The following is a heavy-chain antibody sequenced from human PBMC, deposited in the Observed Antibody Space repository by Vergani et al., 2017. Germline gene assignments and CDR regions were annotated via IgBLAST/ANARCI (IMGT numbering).Heavy chain of an antibody. CDR1: VGSMSGYY. J-gene: IGHJ5*02. CDR2: MYHSGST. V-gene: IGHV4-59*01. CDR3: GRVADFYGLGSRLLDL. D-gene: IGHD3-10*01. Sequence: QVRLQESVPGLVKPSETLSLTCSVSVGSMSGYYWSWIRQPPGKELEWIGYMYHSGSTNYNPSLETRVTISGDTSKNQSSLKLNSVTAADTAVYYCGRVADFYGLGSRLLDLWGQGILVTVSS.